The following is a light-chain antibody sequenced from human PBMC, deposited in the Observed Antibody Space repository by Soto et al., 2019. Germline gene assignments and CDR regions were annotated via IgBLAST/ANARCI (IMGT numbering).Light chain of an antibody. CDR2: ATS. Sequence: DIQMTQSPSSLSASIGDSVTIXXRASQDISSWLGWFQQIPGKAPKSXVYATSSLQSGVPSRFSGSGSGTDFTLTISNLQPEDFATYYCQQYKTYPRTFGQGTKVDIK. CDR3: QQYKTYPRT. J-gene: IGKJ1*01. V-gene: IGKV1D-16*01. CDR1: QDISSW.